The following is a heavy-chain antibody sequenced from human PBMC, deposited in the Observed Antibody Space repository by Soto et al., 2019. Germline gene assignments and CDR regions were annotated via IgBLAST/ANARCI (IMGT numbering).Heavy chain of an antibody. CDR1: GGSFSGYY. V-gene: IGHV4-34*01. Sequence: PSEILSLTCAVYGGSFSGYYWSWIRQPPGKGLEWIGEINHSGSTNYNPSLKSRVTISVDTSKNQFSLKLSSVTAADTAVYYCARGRTAVAGTVIRRLNWFDPWGQGTLVTVSS. J-gene: IGHJ5*02. D-gene: IGHD6-19*01. CDR3: ARGRTAVAGTVIRRLNWFDP. CDR2: INHSGST.